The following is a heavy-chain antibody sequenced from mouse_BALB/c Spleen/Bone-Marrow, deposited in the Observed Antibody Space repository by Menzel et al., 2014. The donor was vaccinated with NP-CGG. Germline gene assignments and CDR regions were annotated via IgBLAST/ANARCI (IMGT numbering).Heavy chain of an antibody. CDR2: IDPANGNT. V-gene: IGHV14-3*02. CDR3: AVYYYGYYFDY. CDR1: GFNMKDTY. Sequence: EVQLQQSGAELVKPGASVKLSCTASGFNMKDTYMHWVKQRPEQGLEWIGRIDPANGNTKYDPKFQGKATITADTSSNTAYLQLSSLTSADTAVYYCAVYYYGYYFDYWGQGTTLTVSS. D-gene: IGHD1-2*01. J-gene: IGHJ2*01.